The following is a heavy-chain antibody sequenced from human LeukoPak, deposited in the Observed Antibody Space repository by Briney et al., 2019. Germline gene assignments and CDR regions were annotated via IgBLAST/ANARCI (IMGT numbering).Heavy chain of an antibody. CDR2: IYSGGST. D-gene: IGHD5-24*01. Sequence: GGSLRLSCAASGFTVSSNYMSWVRQAPGKGLEWVSVIYSGGSTYYADSVKGRFTISRDNSKNTLYLQMNSLRAEDTAVYYCARGRDGKSYHIYYHYYMDVWGKGTTVTVSS. CDR3: ARGRDGKSYHIYYHYYMDV. CDR1: GFTVSSNY. V-gene: IGHV3-66*02. J-gene: IGHJ6*03.